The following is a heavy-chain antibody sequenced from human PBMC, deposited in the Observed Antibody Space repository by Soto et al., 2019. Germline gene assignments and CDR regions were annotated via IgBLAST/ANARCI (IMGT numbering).Heavy chain of an antibody. CDR2: ISSTGALM. V-gene: IGHV3-21*02. CDR3: ARDRLARGIPVAGRIDY. Sequence: EVQLVEPGGGLVKPGGSLRLSCAASGFIFSQYSMNWVRQAPGKGLEWVSSISSTGALMYYADSVKGRFTISRDDADNSLYLQMNSLRVEDTAVYYCARDRLARGIPVAGRIDYWGQGALVTVSS. D-gene: IGHD6-19*01. J-gene: IGHJ4*02. CDR1: GFIFSQYS.